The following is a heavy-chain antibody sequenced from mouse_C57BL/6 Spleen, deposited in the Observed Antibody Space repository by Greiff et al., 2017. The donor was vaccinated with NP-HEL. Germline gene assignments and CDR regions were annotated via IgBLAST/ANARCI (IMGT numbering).Heavy chain of an antibody. J-gene: IGHJ3*01. Sequence: EVQLVESGGGLVKPGGSLKLSCAASGFTFSDYGMHWVRQAPEKGLEWVAYISSGSSTIYYADTVKGRFTISRDNAKNTLFLQMTSPRSEDTALYYCARTGTVSWFAYWGQGTLVTVSA. D-gene: IGHD4-1*01. CDR1: GFTFSDYG. V-gene: IGHV5-17*01. CDR2: ISSGSSTI. CDR3: ARTGTVSWFAY.